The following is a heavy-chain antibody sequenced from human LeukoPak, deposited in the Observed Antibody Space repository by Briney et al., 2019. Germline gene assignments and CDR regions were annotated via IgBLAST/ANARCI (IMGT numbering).Heavy chain of an antibody. V-gene: IGHV4-59*08. CDR3: ARQVAATAPVGY. CDR2: INYSGST. D-gene: IGHD6-13*01. CDR1: GGSISSYY. Sequence: PSETLSLTCTVSGGSISSYYWNWIRQPPGKGLEWIGNINYSGSTNYNPSLKSRVTISVDTSKNQFSLKLTSVTAADTAVYYCARQVAATAPVGYWGQGTLVTVSS. J-gene: IGHJ4*02.